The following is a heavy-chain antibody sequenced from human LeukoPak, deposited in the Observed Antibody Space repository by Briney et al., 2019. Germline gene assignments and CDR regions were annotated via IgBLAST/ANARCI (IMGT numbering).Heavy chain of an antibody. J-gene: IGHJ6*03. CDR3: ARETGLAVAGPSLVYYYYYMDV. CDR1: GGSISSYY. D-gene: IGHD6-19*01. Sequence: SETLSLTCTVSGGSISSYYWSWIRQPPGKGLEWIGYIYYSGSTNYNPSLKSRVTISVDTSKNQFSLKLSSVTAADTAVYYCARETGLAVAGPSLVYYYYYMDVWGKGTTVTISS. CDR2: IYYSGST. V-gene: IGHV4-59*01.